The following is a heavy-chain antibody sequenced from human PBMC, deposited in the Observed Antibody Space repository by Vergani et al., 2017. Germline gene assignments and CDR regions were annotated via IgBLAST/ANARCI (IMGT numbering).Heavy chain of an antibody. CDR1: GFTFDDYA. Sequence: EVQLVESGGGLVQPGRSLRLSCAASGFTFDDYAMHWVRQAPGKGLEWVSGISWNSGSIGYADSVKGRFTISRDNAKNSLYLQMNSLRAEDTALYYCAKDIDYYGSGRARRGQDYGMDVWGQGTTVTVSS. CDR2: ISWNSGSI. J-gene: IGHJ6*02. D-gene: IGHD3-10*01. CDR3: AKDIDYYGSGRARRGQDYGMDV. V-gene: IGHV3-9*01.